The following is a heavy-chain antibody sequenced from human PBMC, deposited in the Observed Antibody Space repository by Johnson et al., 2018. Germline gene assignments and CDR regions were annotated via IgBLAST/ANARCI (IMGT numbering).Heavy chain of an antibody. D-gene: IGHD5/OR15-5a*01. CDR3: SRASVKTYLGYYYYGMTF. J-gene: IGHJ6*02. CDR1: GFSFGDYG. Sequence: VQLVESGGGLVQPGRSLRLSCAASGFSFGDYGLTWFRQAPGKGLEWIAFIRGKAFGETTEYAASVKGRFTVSRDDSKSIAYLQMNSLKTEDTALYYCSRASVKTYLGYYYYGMTFWGQGTMVTVAS. V-gene: IGHV3-49*03. CDR2: IRGKAFGETT.